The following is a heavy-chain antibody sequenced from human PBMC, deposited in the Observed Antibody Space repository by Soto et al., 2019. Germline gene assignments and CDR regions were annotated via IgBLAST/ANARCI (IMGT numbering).Heavy chain of an antibody. D-gene: IGHD2-15*01. CDR2: FDPEDGET. CDR3: ATLGYCSGGSCYDY. V-gene: IGHV1-24*01. CDR1: GYTLTELS. Sequence: ASVKVSCKVSGYTLTELSMHWVRQAPGKGLEWMGGFDPEDGETIYAQKFQGRVTMTEDTSTDTAYMELSSLRSEDTAVYYCATLGYCSGGSCYDYWGQGTLVTVSS. J-gene: IGHJ4*02.